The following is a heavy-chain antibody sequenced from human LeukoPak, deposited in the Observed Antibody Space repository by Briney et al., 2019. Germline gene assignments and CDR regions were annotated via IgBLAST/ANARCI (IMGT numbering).Heavy chain of an antibody. CDR2: IYDSGST. D-gene: IGHD3-16*01. Sequence: SETLSLTCTVPGGPMSSYYWSWIRQPPGKGLEWIGYIYDSGSTIYNPSLKRRVTISVDTSKNQFSLEVRSVTAADTDVYYLAKGLGDYWGQGTLVTVSS. CDR3: AKGLGDY. V-gene: IGHV4-59*01. CDR1: GGPMSSYY. J-gene: IGHJ4*02.